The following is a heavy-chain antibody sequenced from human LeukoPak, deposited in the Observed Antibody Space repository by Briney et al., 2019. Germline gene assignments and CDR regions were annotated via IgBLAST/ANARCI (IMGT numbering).Heavy chain of an antibody. CDR3: ARSRYGGNSGYFDY. D-gene: IGHD4-23*01. Sequence: SETLSLTCTVSGGSISGYYWSWIRQPAGKGLEWIGRIYTSGTSNYNPSLKSRVTKSVDTSKNQFSVKLSSVTAADTAVYYCARSRYGGNSGYFDYWGQGTLVTVSS. V-gene: IGHV4-4*07. J-gene: IGHJ4*02. CDR2: IYTSGTS. CDR1: GGSISGYY.